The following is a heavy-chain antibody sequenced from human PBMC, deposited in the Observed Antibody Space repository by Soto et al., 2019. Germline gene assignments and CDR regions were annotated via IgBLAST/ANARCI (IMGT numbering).Heavy chain of an antibody. Sequence: SVKVSCKASGGTFSSYAISCVRQAPGQGLEWMGGIIPIFGRTNAAQKFQGRVTMTRDTSTSTVYMELSSLRSEDTAVYYCARDLGAVAGPKENYFDYWGLGTLVTVSS. CDR2: IIPIFGRT. J-gene: IGHJ4*02. D-gene: IGHD6-19*01. CDR3: ARDLGAVAGPKENYFDY. CDR1: GGTFSSYA. V-gene: IGHV1-69*05.